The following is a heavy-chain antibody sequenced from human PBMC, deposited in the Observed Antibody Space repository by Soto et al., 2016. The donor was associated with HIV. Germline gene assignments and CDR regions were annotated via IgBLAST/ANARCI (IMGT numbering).Heavy chain of an antibody. CDR2: IYFSGNT. CDR1: GGSLDGYH. Sequence: VQLQESGPRLVKPSETLSLTCSVSGGSLDGYHWNWIRQPPGKGLEWIGSIYFSGNTYYNPSLKSRVSISIDTSKNQFFLNLYSVTDADAAVYYCARTNAFDIWGQGTMVTVSS. CDR3: ARTNAFDI. V-gene: IGHV4-59*01. J-gene: IGHJ3*02.